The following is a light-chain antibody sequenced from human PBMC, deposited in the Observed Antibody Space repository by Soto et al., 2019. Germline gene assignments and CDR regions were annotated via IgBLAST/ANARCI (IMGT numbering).Light chain of an antibody. CDR3: QQYETFSGT. Sequence: EIQMPQSPSTVSASVVYTLHVNCLASQSVSGWLAWYQQKPGEAPKLLIYDASALPRGVPSRFSGSGSGTKFTLTIASLQPEDFATYYCQQYETFSGTFGPGTKVDIK. CDR2: DAS. V-gene: IGKV1-5*01. CDR1: QSVSGW. J-gene: IGKJ1*01.